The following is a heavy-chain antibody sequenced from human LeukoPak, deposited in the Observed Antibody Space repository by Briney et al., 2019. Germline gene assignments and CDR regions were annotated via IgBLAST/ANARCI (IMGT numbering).Heavy chain of an antibody. Sequence: GGSLGLSCAASGFTFSNAWMSWVRQAPGKGLEWVGRIKSKTDGGTTDYAAPVKGRFTISRDDSKNTLYLQMNSLKTEDTAVYYCTTDLLAVSGFDYWGQGTLVTVSS. CDR2: IKSKTDGGTT. V-gene: IGHV3-15*01. CDR3: TTDLLAVSGFDY. D-gene: IGHD6-13*01. J-gene: IGHJ4*02. CDR1: GFTFSNAW.